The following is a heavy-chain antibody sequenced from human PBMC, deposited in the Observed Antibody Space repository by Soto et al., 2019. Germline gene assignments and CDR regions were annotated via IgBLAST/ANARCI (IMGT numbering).Heavy chain of an antibody. CDR2: ISAYNGNT. CDR1: GYTFTSYG. J-gene: IGHJ4*02. Sequence: ASVKVSCTASGYTFTSYGISWVRQAPGQGLEWMGWISAYNGNTNYAQKLQGRVTMTTDTSTSTAYMELRSLRSDDTAVYYCARDLPSYSSSYPKPDYWGQGTLVTVSS. V-gene: IGHV1-18*01. CDR3: ARDLPSYSSSYPKPDY. D-gene: IGHD6-6*01.